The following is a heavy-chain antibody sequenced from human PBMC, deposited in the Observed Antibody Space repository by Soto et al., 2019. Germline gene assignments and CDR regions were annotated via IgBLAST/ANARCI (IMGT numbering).Heavy chain of an antibody. D-gene: IGHD1-1*01. CDR3: ARGTTTSAFSAMDV. J-gene: IGHJ6*02. CDR1: GFTFSYHA. CDR2: ISYDGDNK. Sequence: QVQLVESGGGVVQPGRSLRLSCAASGFTFSYHALNWVRQAPGKGLEWVAVISYDGDNKYIAESVKGRFTISRDKSKNTVSLQMNRLRAEDTAMYFCARGTTTSAFSAMDVWGQGTTVTVSS. V-gene: IGHV3-30-3*01.